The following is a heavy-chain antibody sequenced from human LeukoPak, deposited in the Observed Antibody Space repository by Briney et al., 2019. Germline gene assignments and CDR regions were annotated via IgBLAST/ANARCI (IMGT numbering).Heavy chain of an antibody. D-gene: IGHD4-17*01. V-gene: IGHV3-23*01. CDR1: GFTIGGFA. CDR2: IGSDYKT. J-gene: IGHJ4*02. CDR3: AKAFVPSTVTTFL. Sequence: GGSLRLSCAASGFTIGGFAMTWVRQAPGKGLEWVSSIGSDYKTHYSESVKGRFAISRDNSQSTVFLQMNSLRAEDTALYYCAKAFVPSTVTTFLWGQGTLVTVSS.